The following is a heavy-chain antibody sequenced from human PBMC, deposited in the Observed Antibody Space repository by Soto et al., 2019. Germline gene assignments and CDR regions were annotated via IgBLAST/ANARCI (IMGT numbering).Heavy chain of an antibody. CDR3: ARAYGPFT. CDR1: GFTFSSYS. D-gene: IGHD3-10*01. CDR2: ISGSGGSK. V-gene: IGHV3-23*01. J-gene: IGHJ5*01. Sequence: GGSLRFSCAASGFTFSSYSMSWVRHAPGKGLEWVSVISGSGGSKYYADSVKGRFTIPRDNAKNSLYLRMNSLRAEDTAVYYRARAYGPFTWGQGTLVTLSS.